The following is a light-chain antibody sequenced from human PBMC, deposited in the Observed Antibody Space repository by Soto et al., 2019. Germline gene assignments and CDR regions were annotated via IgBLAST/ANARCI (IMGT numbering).Light chain of an antibody. CDR3: SSYTSSSTL. J-gene: IGLJ1*01. CDR2: EVS. V-gene: IGLV2-14*01. Sequence: QSALTQPACVSGCPGQSMTISCTGTSSDVGSYNYVSWYQQHPGKAPKLMIYEVSDRPSGISSRFSGSKSGNTASLTISGLQTEDEADYYCSSYTSSSTLFGTGTKVTVL. CDR1: SSDVGSYNY.